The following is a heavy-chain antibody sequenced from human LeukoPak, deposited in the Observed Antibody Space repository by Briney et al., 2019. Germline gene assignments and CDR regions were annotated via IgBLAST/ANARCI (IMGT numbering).Heavy chain of an antibody. V-gene: IGHV3-74*01. J-gene: IGHJ4*02. CDR2: INSDGSTT. CDR3: WXPATAGEGDY. CDR1: GFTFDGYW. D-gene: IGHD2-2*01. Sequence: XGSLXLXCAASGFTFDGYWMHWVRQAPGKGLVWVSRINSDGSTTNYADSVMGRFTISRDNAKNTLYLQMDSLTAEDTAVYYCWXPATAGEGDYWGQGTLVTVSS.